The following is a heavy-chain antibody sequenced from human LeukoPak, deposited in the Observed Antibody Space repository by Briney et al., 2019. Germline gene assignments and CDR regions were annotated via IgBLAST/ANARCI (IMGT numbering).Heavy chain of an antibody. V-gene: IGHV3-7*03. D-gene: IGHD6-13*01. J-gene: IGHJ4*02. CDR2: INEGGGEK. Sequence: PGRSLRLSCAASGFTFSSYGMHWVRQAPGKGLEWVANINEGGGEKYYVDSVEGRFTISRDNAKNSLFLQMNSLRVEDTAMYYCARAGAAGTVDYWGQGTLVTVSS. CDR3: ARAGAAGTVDY. CDR1: GFTFSSYG.